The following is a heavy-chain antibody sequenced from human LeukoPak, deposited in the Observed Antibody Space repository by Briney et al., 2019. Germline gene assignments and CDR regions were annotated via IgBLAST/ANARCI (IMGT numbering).Heavy chain of an antibody. J-gene: IGHJ5*02. D-gene: IGHD6-13*01. CDR1: GFTFSDYY. Sequence: GWSLRLSCAASGFTFSDYYMSWIRQAPGKGLEWISYISSSGSTIYYADSVKGRFTISRDNAKNSLYLQMNSLRAEDTAVYYCARGVIAAAGGNNWFDPWGQGTLVTVSS. CDR2: ISSSGSTI. V-gene: IGHV3-11*01. CDR3: ARGVIAAAGGNNWFDP.